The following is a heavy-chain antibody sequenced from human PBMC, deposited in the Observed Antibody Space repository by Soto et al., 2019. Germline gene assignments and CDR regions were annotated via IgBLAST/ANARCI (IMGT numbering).Heavy chain of an antibody. CDR2: IWYDGSNK. V-gene: IGHV3-33*01. CDR3: ARDRSEYSGYDCFYY. J-gene: IGHJ4*02. CDR1: GFTFSSYS. Sequence: PGGSLRLSCAASGFTFSSYSMHWVRQAPGKGLEWVAVIWYDGSNKYYADSVKGRFTISRDNSKNTLYLQMNSLRAEDTAVYYCARDRSEYSGYDCFYYWGQGTLVTVTP. D-gene: IGHD5-12*01.